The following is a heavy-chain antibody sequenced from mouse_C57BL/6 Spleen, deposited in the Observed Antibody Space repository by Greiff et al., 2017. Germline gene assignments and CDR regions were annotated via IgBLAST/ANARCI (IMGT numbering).Heavy chain of an antibody. Sequence: VKLMESGAELVRPGASVTLSCKASGYTFTDYEMHWVKQTPVHGLEWIGAIDPETGGTAYNQKFKGKAILTADKSSSTAYMELRSLTSEDSAVYYCTRGGVVANYYAMDYWGQGTSVTVSS. CDR3: TRGGVVANYYAMDY. CDR2: IDPETGGT. J-gene: IGHJ4*01. D-gene: IGHD1-1*01. CDR1: GYTFTDYE. V-gene: IGHV1-15*01.